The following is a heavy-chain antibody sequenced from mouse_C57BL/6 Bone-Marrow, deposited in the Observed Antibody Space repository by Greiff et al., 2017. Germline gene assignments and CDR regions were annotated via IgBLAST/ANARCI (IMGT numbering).Heavy chain of an antibody. CDR3: VVFYYYGSSYGFFAY. J-gene: IGHJ3*01. CDR1: GYTFTSYG. CDR2: IYPRSGNT. Sequence: VKLQESGAELARPGASVKLSCKASGYTFTSYGISWVKQRTGQGLEWIGEIYPRSGNTYYNEKFKGKATLTADKSSSTAYMELRSLTSEDSAVYFCVVFYYYGSSYGFFAYWGQGALVTVSA. V-gene: IGHV1-81*01. D-gene: IGHD1-1*01.